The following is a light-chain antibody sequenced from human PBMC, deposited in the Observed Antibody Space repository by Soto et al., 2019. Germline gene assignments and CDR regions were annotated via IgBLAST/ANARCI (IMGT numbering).Light chain of an antibody. CDR2: FNSDGSH. J-gene: IGLJ1*01. Sequence: QPVLTQSPSASASLGASVKLTCTLSSGHSSYAIAWHQQQPEKGPRYLMKFNSDGSHSKGDGIPDRFSGSSSGAERYLTISSLQSEDEADYYCQTWGTAIHVFGTGTKVTVL. V-gene: IGLV4-69*01. CDR3: QTWGTAIHV. CDR1: SGHSSYA.